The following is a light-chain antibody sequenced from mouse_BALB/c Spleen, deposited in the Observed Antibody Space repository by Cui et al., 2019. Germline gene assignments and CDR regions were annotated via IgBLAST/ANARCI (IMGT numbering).Light chain of an antibody. J-gene: IGKJ1*01. CDR2: STS. CDR3: HQWSSYPWT. CDR1: SSVSY. V-gene: IGKV4-80*01. Sequence: QIVLTQSPASMSASLGEEITRTRSASSSVSYMHWYQQKSGTSPKLLIYSTSNLASGVPSRFSGSGSGTFYSLTISSVEAEDAADYYCHQWSSYPWTFGGGTKLEIK.